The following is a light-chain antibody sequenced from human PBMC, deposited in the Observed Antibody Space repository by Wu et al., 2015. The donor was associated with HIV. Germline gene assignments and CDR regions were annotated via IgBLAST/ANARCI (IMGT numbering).Light chain of an antibody. CDR1: QGISSY. J-gene: IGKJ3*01. V-gene: IGKV1-8*01. CDR2: AAS. CDR3: QQYYSYPRT. Sequence: AIRITQSPSSLSASTGDRVTITCRASQGISSYLAWYQQKPGKAPKLLIYAASTLQSGVPSRFSGSGSGTDFTLTICCLQSEDFATYYCQQYYSYPRTFGPGTKVDIK.